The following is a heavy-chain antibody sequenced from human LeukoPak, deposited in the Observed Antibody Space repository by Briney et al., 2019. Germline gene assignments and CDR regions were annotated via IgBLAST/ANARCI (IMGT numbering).Heavy chain of an antibody. V-gene: IGHV4-39*07. CDR2: IYYSGST. CDR1: GGSISSSSYY. Sequence: SETLSLTCTVSGGSISSSSYYWGWIRQPPGKGLEWIGSIYYSGSTYYNPSLKSRVTISVDTSKNQFSLKLSSVTAADTAVYYCARGGYGGYYYYYMDVWGKGTTVTVSS. CDR3: ARGGYGGYYYYYMDV. J-gene: IGHJ6*03. D-gene: IGHD5-12*01.